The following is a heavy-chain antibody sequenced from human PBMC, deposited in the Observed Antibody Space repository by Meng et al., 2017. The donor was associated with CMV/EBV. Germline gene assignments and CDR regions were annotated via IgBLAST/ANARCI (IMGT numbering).Heavy chain of an antibody. CDR3: AREMPIAAAGCFDY. J-gene: IGHJ4*02. Sequence: QVQLQESGPGLVKPSETLSLTCTVSGGSISSSYWSWIRQPAGKGLEWIGRIYTSGSTNYNPSLKSRVTMSVDTSKNQFSLKLSSVTAADTAVYYCAREMPIAAAGCFDYWGQGTLVTVSS. CDR2: IYTSGST. CDR1: GGSISSSY. V-gene: IGHV4-4*07. D-gene: IGHD6-13*01.